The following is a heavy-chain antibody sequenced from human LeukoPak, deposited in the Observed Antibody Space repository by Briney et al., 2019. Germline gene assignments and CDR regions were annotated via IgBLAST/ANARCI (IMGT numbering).Heavy chain of an antibody. CDR1: GFTFSNYG. J-gene: IGHJ4*02. CDR3: ARREYSGSYSAY. Sequence: PGGSLRLSCAASGFTFSNYGMHWVRQAPGKGLEWVAFIRYDGSNKYYADSVQGRFTISRDNSKNTLYLQMNSLRAEDTAVYYCARREYSGSYSAYWGQGTLVTVSS. V-gene: IGHV3-30*02. CDR2: IRYDGSNK. D-gene: IGHD1-26*01.